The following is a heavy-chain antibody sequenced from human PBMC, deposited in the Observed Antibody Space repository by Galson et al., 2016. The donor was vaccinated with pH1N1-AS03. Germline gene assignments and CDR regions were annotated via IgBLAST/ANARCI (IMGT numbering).Heavy chain of an antibody. Sequence: SETLSLTCAVSGDSISSNHWWTWVRQPPGKGLEWIAEIYHNGNSNYNPTLKSRVSISVDKSKNQFSLNLSSVTAADTAVYYCARHATTRSEVFGVPFYHYYYTDVWGKGTTVTVSS. CDR3: ARHATTRSEVFGVPFYHYYYTDV. J-gene: IGHJ6*03. V-gene: IGHV4-4*02. CDR2: IYHNGNS. D-gene: IGHD3-3*01. CDR1: GDSISSNHW.